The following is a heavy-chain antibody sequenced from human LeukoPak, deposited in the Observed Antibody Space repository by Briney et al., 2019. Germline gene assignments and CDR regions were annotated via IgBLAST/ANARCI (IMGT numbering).Heavy chain of an antibody. J-gene: IGHJ4*02. CDR1: SGSISSYY. CDR3: ARYFSGLDY. V-gene: IGHV4-59*01. Sequence: SDTLSLACSVSSGSISSYYWSWIRQPPGKGLEWIGYIYNSGTTNYNPSLKSRVTISVDTSKNQFSLKLSSVTAADTAMYYCARYFSGLDYWGQGTLVTVSS. CDR2: IYNSGTT. D-gene: IGHD3-10*01.